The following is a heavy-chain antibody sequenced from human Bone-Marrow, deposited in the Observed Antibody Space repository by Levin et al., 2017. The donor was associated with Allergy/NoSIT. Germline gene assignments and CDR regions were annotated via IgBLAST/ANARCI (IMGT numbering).Heavy chain of an antibody. D-gene: IGHD6-19*01. CDR2: IIPILGIA. V-gene: IGHV1-69*02. J-gene: IGHJ3*02. CDR1: GGTFSSYT. CDR3: AGSGTIAVAGPPGLGDAFDS. Sequence: ASVKVSCKASGGTFSSYTISWVRQAPGQGLEWMGRIIPILGIANYAQKFQGRVTITADKSTSTAYMELSSLRSEDTAVYYCAGSGTIAVAGPPGLGDAFDSWGQGTMVTVSS.